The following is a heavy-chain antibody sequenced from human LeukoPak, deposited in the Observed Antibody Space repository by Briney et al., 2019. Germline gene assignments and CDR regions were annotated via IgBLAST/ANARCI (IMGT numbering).Heavy chain of an antibody. D-gene: IGHD4-11*01. V-gene: IGHV4-39*01. J-gene: IGHJ4*02. CDR1: GGSISSSSYY. CDR3: ASTTVTTGY. CDR2: IYYSGST. Sequence: PSETLSLTCTVSGGSISSSSYYWGWIRQPPGKGLEWIGSIYYSGSTYYNPSLKSRVTISVDTSKNQFSLKLSSVTAADTAVYYCASTTVTTGYWGQGTLVTVS.